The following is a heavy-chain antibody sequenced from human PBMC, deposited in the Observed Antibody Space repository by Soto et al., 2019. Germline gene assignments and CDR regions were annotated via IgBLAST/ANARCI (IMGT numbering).Heavy chain of an antibody. Sequence: QVQLVQSGAEVKKPGASVKVSCKASGYTFTSYAISWVRQAPGQGLEWMGWISAYNGNTNYAQNLQGRVTMTTDTXXXXXXXXXXXXXXXXXXVXXXXXXXAAGLNDYWGQGTLVTVSS. CDR3: XXXXAAGLNDY. D-gene: IGHD6-13*01. CDR2: ISAYNGNT. CDR1: GYTFTSYA. V-gene: IGHV1-18*01. J-gene: IGHJ4*02.